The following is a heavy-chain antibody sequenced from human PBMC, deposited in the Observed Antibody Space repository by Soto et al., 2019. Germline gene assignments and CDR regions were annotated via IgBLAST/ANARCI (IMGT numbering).Heavy chain of an antibody. J-gene: IGHJ4*02. CDR1: GGSFSGYY. Sequence: SETLSLTCAVYGGSFSGYYWSWIRQPPGKGLEWIGEINHSGSTNYNPSLKSRVTISVDTSKNQFSLKLSSVTAADTAVYYCAREGQAYSRRGRGDYWGQGTLVTVSS. CDR2: INHSGST. D-gene: IGHD6-13*01. V-gene: IGHV4-34*01. CDR3: AREGQAYSRRGRGDY.